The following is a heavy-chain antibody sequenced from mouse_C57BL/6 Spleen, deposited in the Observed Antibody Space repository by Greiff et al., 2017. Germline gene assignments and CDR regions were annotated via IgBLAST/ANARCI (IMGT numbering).Heavy chain of an antibody. J-gene: IGHJ2*01. Sequence: VKLQQSGAELVRPGASVTLSCKASGYTFTDYEMHWVKQTPVHGLEWIGAIDPETGGTAYNQKFKGKAILTADKSSSTAYMELRSLTSEDSAVYYCTRSDYGPYYFDYWGQGTTLTVSS. CDR1: GYTFTDYE. V-gene: IGHV1-15*01. D-gene: IGHD1-1*01. CDR2: IDPETGGT. CDR3: TRSDYGPYYFDY.